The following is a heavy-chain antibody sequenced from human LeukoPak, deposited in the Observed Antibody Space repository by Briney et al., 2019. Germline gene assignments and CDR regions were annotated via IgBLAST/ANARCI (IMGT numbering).Heavy chain of an antibody. V-gene: IGHV3-48*03. CDR1: GYTFSSYE. CDR3: ARDGSPGDILSGFCPMEY. D-gene: IGHD3-9*01. J-gene: IGHJ4*02. CDR2: ITCNGADV. Sequence: GVTLRLSCAASGYTFSSYEMNWVRQAPGKGLEWVAFITCNGADVYYADSVKGRFTISRDNAKNSLYLQMNSLRADDTAIYYCARDGSPGDILSGFCPMEYWGQGALVTV.